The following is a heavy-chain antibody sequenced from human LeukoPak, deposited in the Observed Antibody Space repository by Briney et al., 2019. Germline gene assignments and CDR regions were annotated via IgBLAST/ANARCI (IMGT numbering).Heavy chain of an antibody. D-gene: IGHD1-26*01. Sequence: ASVKVSCKASGYTFTGYYMHWVRQAPGQGLEWMGRINPNSGGTNYAQKFQGRVTMTRDTSISTAYMELSRLRSDDTAVYYCARGRRVGATGRGDFDICGQGTMVTVSS. CDR3: ARGRRVGATGRGDFDI. V-gene: IGHV1-2*06. CDR1: GYTFTGYY. CDR2: INPNSGGT. J-gene: IGHJ3*02.